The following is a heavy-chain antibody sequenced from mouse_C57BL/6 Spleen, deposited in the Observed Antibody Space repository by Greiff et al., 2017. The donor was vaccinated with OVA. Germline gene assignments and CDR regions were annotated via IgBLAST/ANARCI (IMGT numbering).Heavy chain of an antibody. CDR3: ARRGPLTTVVATDDY. V-gene: IGHV1-54*01. D-gene: IGHD1-1*01. CDR1: GYAFTNYL. J-gene: IGHJ2*01. Sequence: VQLQQSGAELVRPGTSVKVSCKASGYAFTNYLIEWVKQRPGQGLEWIGVINPGSGGTNYNEKFKGKATLTADKSSSTAYMQLSSLTSEDSAVYFCARRGPLTTVVATDDYWGQGTTLTVSS. CDR2: INPGSGGT.